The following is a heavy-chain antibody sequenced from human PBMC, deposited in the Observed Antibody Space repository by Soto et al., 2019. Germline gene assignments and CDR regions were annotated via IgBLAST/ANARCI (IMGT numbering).Heavy chain of an antibody. V-gene: IGHV3-72*01. CDR3: ARPPYDSSGYYPN. D-gene: IGHD3-22*01. J-gene: IGHJ4*02. Sequence: EVQLVESGGGLVQPGGSLRLSCAASGFTFSDHYMDWVRQTPGKGLEWVDRTRNKANSYTTEYAASVKGRFTISRDDSKNSLYLKMNSLKTEDTAVYYCARPPYDSSGYYPNWGQGTLVTVS. CDR1: GFTFSDHY. CDR2: TRNKANSYTT.